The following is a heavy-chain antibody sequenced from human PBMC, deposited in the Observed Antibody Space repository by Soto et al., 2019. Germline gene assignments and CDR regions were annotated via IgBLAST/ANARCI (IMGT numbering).Heavy chain of an antibody. CDR3: ARSGYYDSSGYYYDY. D-gene: IGHD3-22*01. J-gene: IGHJ4*02. Sequence: TLSLTCTVSGGSISSGGYYWNWIRQHPGKGLEWIGYIYYSGSTYYNPSLKSRVTISVDTSKNQFSLKLSSVTAADTAVYYCARSGYYDSSGYYYDYWGQGNLVTVSS. CDR1: GGSISSGGYY. CDR2: IYYSGST. V-gene: IGHV4-31*03.